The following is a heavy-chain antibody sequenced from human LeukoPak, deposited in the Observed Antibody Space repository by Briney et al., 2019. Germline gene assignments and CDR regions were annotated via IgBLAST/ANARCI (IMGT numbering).Heavy chain of an antibody. J-gene: IGHJ5*02. CDR2: IYYSGST. CDR3: ARDVWVYSSGWYGWFDP. V-gene: IGHV4-59*01. Sequence: PSETLSLTCTVSGGSISSYYWSWIRQPPGKGLEWIGYIYYSGSTNYNPSLKSRVTISVDTSKNQFSLKLSSVTAADTAVYYCARDVWVYSSGWYGWFDPWGQGTLVTASS. D-gene: IGHD6-19*01. CDR1: GGSISSYY.